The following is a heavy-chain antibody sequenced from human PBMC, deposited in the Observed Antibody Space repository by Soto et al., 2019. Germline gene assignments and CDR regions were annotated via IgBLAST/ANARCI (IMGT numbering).Heavy chain of an antibody. CDR3: ARGRPYDSSGYYYFPRYYFDY. V-gene: IGHV1-46*01. CDR1: GYTFTSYY. D-gene: IGHD3-22*01. Sequence: QVQLVQSGAEVKKPGASVKVSCKASGYTFTSYYMHWVRQAPGQGLEWMGIINPSGGSTSYAQKCQGRVTMTRDTSTSTVYMELSSLRSEDTAVYYCARGRPYDSSGYYYFPRYYFDYWGQGTLVTVSS. CDR2: INPSGGST. J-gene: IGHJ4*02.